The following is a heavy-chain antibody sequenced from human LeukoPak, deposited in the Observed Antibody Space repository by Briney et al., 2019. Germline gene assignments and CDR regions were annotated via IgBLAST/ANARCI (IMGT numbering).Heavy chain of an antibody. CDR3: AREAYSSSSVPFDY. CDR2: ISAYNGNT. J-gene: IGHJ4*02. Sequence: ASVKVSCKASGYTFTSYGISWVRQAPRQGLEWMGWISAYNGNTNYAQKLQGRVTMTTDTSTSTAYMELRSLRSDDTAVYYCAREAYSSSSVPFDYWGQGTLVTVSS. CDR1: GYTFTSYG. V-gene: IGHV1-18*01. D-gene: IGHD6-6*01.